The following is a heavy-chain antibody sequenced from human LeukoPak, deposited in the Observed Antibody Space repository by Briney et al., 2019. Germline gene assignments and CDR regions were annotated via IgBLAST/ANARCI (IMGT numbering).Heavy chain of an antibody. Sequence: SETLSLTCAVYGGSFSGYYWSWIRQPPGKGLEWIGYIHYSGSTDHNPSLKSRVTISVDTSKNQFSLKLNSVTAADTAVYYCARVEWELLGFDYWGQGTLVTVSS. CDR2: IHYSGST. D-gene: IGHD1-26*01. CDR1: GGSFSGYY. J-gene: IGHJ4*02. V-gene: IGHV4-59*01. CDR3: ARVEWELLGFDY.